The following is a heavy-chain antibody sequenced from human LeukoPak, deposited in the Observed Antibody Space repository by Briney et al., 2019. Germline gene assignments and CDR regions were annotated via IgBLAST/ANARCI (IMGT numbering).Heavy chain of an antibody. CDR1: GFTFSSYW. CDR2: IKQDGSEK. CDR3: ARAEGYSSSWYQYYFDY. D-gene: IGHD6-13*01. V-gene: IGHV3-7*01. J-gene: IGHJ4*02. Sequence: GGSLRLSCAASGFTFSSYWMGWVRQAPGKGLEWVANIKQDGSEKYYVDSVKGRFTISRDNAKNSLYLQMNSLRAEDTAVYYCARAEGYSSSWYQYYFDYWGQGTLVTVSS.